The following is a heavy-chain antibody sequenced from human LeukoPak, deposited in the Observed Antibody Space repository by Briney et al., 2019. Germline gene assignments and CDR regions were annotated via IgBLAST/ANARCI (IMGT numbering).Heavy chain of an antibody. CDR2: ISGSGYST. CDR3: AKVSIAARPETSFDD. Sequence: GGSLRLSCAASGFTFSSDAMSWVRQAPGKGLEWVSAISGSGYSTYYADSVKGRFAISRDNPKNTLYLQMNSLRAEDTAVYYCAKVSIAARPETSFDDWGQGTLVTVSS. J-gene: IGHJ4*02. V-gene: IGHV3-23*01. D-gene: IGHD6-6*01. CDR1: GFTFSSDA.